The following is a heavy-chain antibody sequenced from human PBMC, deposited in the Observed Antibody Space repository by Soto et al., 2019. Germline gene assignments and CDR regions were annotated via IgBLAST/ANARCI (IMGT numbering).Heavy chain of an antibody. J-gene: IGHJ5*02. CDR1: VVSINRWSYY. CDR2: IHYTGRT. CDR3: ERVSENGTRSLDQ. D-gene: IGHD2-8*01. Sequence: PSETLALTCAVSVVSINRWSYYLGFIRHYPGKGREWIGYIHYTGRTYYNPSLEIRATISVDTSKKHFSLKLSSVTSAEEAVYYCERVSENGTRSLDQWGKGNMVTVSS. V-gene: IGHV4-31*11.